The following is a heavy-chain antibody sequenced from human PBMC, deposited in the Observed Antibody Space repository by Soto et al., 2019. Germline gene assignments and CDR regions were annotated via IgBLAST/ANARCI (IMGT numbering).Heavy chain of an antibody. Sequence: PGGSLRLSCAASGFIFKMYWMHWVRQSPGKGLVWISRIYNDGTYSDYADSVRGRFTISRDNVNDTLYLQMNNLRAEDSGLYYCTSGPRPISSCRGAYWGQGTPVPVSS. CDR1: GFIFKMYW. CDR2: IYNDGTYS. D-gene: IGHD2-15*01. V-gene: IGHV3-74*01. CDR3: TSGPRPISSCRGAY. J-gene: IGHJ4*02.